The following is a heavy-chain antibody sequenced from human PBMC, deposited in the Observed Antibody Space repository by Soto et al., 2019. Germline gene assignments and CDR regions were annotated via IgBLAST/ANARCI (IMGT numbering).Heavy chain of an antibody. J-gene: IGHJ4*02. Sequence: KASETLSLTCTVSGGSISSSSYYWGWIRQPPGKGLEWIGSIYYSGSTYYNPSLKSRVTISVDTSKNQFSLKLSSVTAADTAVYYCARHVSLRQQLVPYHDYWGQGTLVTVSS. CDR2: IYYSGST. CDR3: ARHVSLRQQLVPYHDY. V-gene: IGHV4-39*01. CDR1: GGSISSSSYY. D-gene: IGHD6-13*01.